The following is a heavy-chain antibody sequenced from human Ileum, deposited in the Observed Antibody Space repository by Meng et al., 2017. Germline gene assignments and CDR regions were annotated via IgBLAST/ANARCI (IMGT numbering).Heavy chain of an antibody. CDR1: GESVSSGTYY. J-gene: IGHJ4*02. Sequence: LRLSCTVSGESVSSGTYYWSWIRQSAGKGLEWIGRIYTSGDTNYNPSLKSRLTMSVATSKNQFSLRLTSVTAADTAVYYCAREAYKGGWHGWGQGTLVTVSS. CDR2: IYTSGDT. CDR3: AREAYKGGWHG. D-gene: IGHD6-19*01. V-gene: IGHV4-61*02.